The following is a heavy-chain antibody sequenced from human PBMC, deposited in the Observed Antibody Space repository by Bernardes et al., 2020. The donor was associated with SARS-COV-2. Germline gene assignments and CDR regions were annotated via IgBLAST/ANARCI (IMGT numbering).Heavy chain of an antibody. CDR1: GDSLSNSS. V-gene: IGHV4-59*01. CDR3: AKDRGEVVTLFGVVTGPQNFDF. Sequence: SETLSLTCVVSGDSLSNSSWSWIRQRPGRGLEWIGYISYSGSSDYNPSLKSRVTISVDTSKSQFSPELRSVTAADPAVYNCAKDRGEVVTLFGVVTGPQNFDFWGQGTLVTVSS. CDR2: ISYSGSS. J-gene: IGHJ4*02. D-gene: IGHD3-3*01.